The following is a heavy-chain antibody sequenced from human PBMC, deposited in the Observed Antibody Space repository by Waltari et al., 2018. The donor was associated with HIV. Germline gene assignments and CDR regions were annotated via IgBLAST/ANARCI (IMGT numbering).Heavy chain of an antibody. CDR3: ALGSGYRHVDP. J-gene: IGHJ5*02. CDR1: GSTFPGLW. V-gene: IGHV1-2*02. D-gene: IGHD3-3*01. Sequence: QIQLMQSGAEVQKVGSSVMGSCTATGSTFPGLWMYWVRQAPGQGLDWMGLMSPNNDYKKYAQKFQGRITLTRDTSITTDYMELTSLPSEDPAIYYCALGSGYRHVDPWGHGTLVTVSS. CDR2: MSPNNDYK.